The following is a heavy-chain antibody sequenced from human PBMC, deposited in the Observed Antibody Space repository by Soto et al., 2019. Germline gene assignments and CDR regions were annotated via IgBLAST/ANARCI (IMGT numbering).Heavy chain of an antibody. CDR3: ARGAVVDTAMVYYYGMDV. V-gene: IGHV1-69*13. D-gene: IGHD5-18*01. CDR1: GGTFSSSA. Sequence: ASVKVSCNASGGTFSSSAIRWVRQAPGQGLEWMGGIIPIFGTANYAQKFQGRVTITADGSTSTAYMELSSLRSEDTAVYYCARGAVVDTAMVYYYGMDVWGQGTTVTVSS. J-gene: IGHJ6*02. CDR2: IIPIFGTA.